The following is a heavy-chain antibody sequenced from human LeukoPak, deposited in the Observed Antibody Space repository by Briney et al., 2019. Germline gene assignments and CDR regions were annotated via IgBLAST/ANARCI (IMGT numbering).Heavy chain of an antibody. CDR2: ISSTSSTI. J-gene: IGHJ4*02. CDR1: GFTFSSYS. CDR3: ARERGYSYGYSDY. Sequence: GGSLRLSCAASGFTFSSYSMNWVRQAPGKGLEWVSYISSTSSTIYYADSVKGRFTISRDNAKNSLYLQMNSLRAEDTAVYYCARERGYSYGYSDYWGQGALVTVSS. V-gene: IGHV3-48*01. D-gene: IGHD5-18*01.